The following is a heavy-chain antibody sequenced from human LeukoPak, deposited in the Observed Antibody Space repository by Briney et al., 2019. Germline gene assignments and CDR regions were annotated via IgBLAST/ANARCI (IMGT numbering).Heavy chain of an antibody. CDR1: GGSISSYY. V-gene: IGHV4-4*07. J-gene: IGHJ4*02. D-gene: IGHD5-12*01. CDR2: IYTSGST. CDR3: ARDSLYSGYDSLDY. Sequence: NPSETLSLTCTVSGGSISSYYWSWIRQPAGKGLEWIGRIYTSGSTNYNPSLKSRATMSVDTSKNQFSLKLSSVTAADTAVYYCARDSLYSGYDSLDYWGQGTLVTVSS.